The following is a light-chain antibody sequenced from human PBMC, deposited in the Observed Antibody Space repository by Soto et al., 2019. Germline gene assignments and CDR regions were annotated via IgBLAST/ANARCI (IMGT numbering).Light chain of an antibody. J-gene: IGKJ2*01. CDR1: QSISTF. CDR2: VAS. CDR3: QQTSSVPRT. Sequence: DIQMTQSPSSLSASVGDRVTITCRASQSISTFLNWYQQRPGEAPKLLIYVASSLQTGVPSRFSGSGSGTDFTLTISIVQPEDFATYFCQQTSSVPRTFGQGTKLEIK. V-gene: IGKV1-39*01.